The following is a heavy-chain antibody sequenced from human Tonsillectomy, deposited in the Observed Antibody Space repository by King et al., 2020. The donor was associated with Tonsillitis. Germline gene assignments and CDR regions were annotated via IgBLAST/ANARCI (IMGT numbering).Heavy chain of an antibody. CDR2: IIPIFGTA. Sequence: QLVQSGAEVKKPESSVKVSCKASGGTFSSYGISWVRQAPGQGLEWMGGIIPIFGTASYAQKFQGRVTISADESTSTAYMELSSLRSEDTAVYYCARKVHPGYFDLWGSGTLVTVSS. D-gene: IGHD1-1*01. CDR3: ARKVHPGYFDL. J-gene: IGHJ2*01. V-gene: IGHV1-69*01. CDR1: GGTFSSYG.